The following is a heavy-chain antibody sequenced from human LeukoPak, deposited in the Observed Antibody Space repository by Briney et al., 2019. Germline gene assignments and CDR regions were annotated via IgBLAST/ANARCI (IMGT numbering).Heavy chain of an antibody. Sequence: SETLSLTCTVSGGSISSYYWSWIRQPPGRGLEWIGYIYYSGSTNYNPSLKSRVTISVDTSKNQFSLKLSSVTAADTAVYYCARDEESGSYTNWGQGTLVTVSS. J-gene: IGHJ4*02. CDR1: GGSISSYY. CDR3: ARDEESGSYTN. D-gene: IGHD3-10*01. V-gene: IGHV4-59*01. CDR2: IYYSGST.